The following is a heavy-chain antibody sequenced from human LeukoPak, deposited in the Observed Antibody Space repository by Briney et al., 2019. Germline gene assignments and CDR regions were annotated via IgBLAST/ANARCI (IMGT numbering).Heavy chain of an antibody. Sequence: SETLSLTCAVYGGSFSGYYWSWIRQPPGKGLEWIGEINHSGSTNYNPSLKSRVTISVDTSKNQFSLKLSSVTAADTAVYYCARVFSDFWSGYYGAHRSVGMDVWGQGTTVTVSS. D-gene: IGHD3-3*01. J-gene: IGHJ6*02. CDR1: GGSFSGYY. CDR3: ARVFSDFWSGYYGAHRSVGMDV. V-gene: IGHV4-34*01. CDR2: INHSGST.